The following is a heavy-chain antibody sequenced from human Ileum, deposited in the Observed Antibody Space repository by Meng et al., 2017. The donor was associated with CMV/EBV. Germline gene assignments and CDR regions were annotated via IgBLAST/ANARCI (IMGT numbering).Heavy chain of an antibody. J-gene: IGHJ5*02. Sequence: QVQLQESGPGLVKPSQTLSLTCTVSGDFISTGSYHWSWIRQPAGKGLEWIGQIYTSGSTTYNPSLKSRVTISVDTSRNEFFLKLNSVTAADTAVYYCSRGADAYKSGRSWGQGTLVTVSS. V-gene: IGHV4-61*02. CDR2: IYTSGST. D-gene: IGHD5-24*01. CDR1: GDFISTGSYH. CDR3: SRGADAYKSGRS.